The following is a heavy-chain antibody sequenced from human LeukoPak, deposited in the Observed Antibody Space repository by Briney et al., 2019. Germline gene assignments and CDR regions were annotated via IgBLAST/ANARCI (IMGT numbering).Heavy chain of an antibody. D-gene: IGHD1-1*01. CDR3: ARERGGGTTGTMTYDI. CDR1: GYTFTSYD. CDR2: MNPNSGNT. J-gene: IGHJ3*02. Sequence: ASVKVSCKASGYTFTSYDINWVQQATGQGLEWMGWMNPNSGNTGYAQKFQGRVTMTRNTSINTAYMELSSLRSEDTAVYYCARERGGGTTGTMTYDIWGQGTMVTVSS. V-gene: IGHV1-8*01.